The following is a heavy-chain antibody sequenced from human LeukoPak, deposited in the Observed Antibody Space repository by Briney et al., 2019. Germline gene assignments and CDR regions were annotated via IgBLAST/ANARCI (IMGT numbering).Heavy chain of an antibody. CDR3: ARGDGSYSTSFDY. V-gene: IGHV4-39*07. Sequence: PSETLSLTCTVSGGSISSSSYYWGWICQPPGKGLEWIGNLYFSGSTYYNLSLKSRVTVSVDTSKNQFSLKLNSVTAADTAVYYCARGDGSYSTSFDYWGQGSLVTVSS. CDR1: GGSISSSSYY. CDR2: LYFSGST. D-gene: IGHD1-26*01. J-gene: IGHJ4*02.